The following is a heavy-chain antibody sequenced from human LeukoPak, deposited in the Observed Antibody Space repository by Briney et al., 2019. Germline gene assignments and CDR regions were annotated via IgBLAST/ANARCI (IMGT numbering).Heavy chain of an antibody. CDR1: GGSISSYY. V-gene: IGHV4-59*08. Sequence: SESLSLTCAVSGGSISSYYWSWVRQSPGKGLEWVGYIYYSGNTKYSPSSKSGVTMSVDKTPNQFPLKRSYVTPADTAVYYCARHTGYCRSTKCYSRFDPWGQGTLVTVSS. D-gene: IGHD2-2*02. CDR3: ARHTGYCRSTKCYSRFDP. CDR2: IYYSGNT. J-gene: IGHJ5*02.